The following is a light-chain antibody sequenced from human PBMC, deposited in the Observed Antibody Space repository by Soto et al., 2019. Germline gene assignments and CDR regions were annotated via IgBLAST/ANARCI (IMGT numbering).Light chain of an antibody. CDR2: DNN. V-gene: IGLV1-51*01. J-gene: IGLJ3*02. CDR3: GTWDSSLSAWV. CDR1: SSNIGNDY. Sequence: QSVLTQPPSVSAAPGQQVTISCSRSSSNIGNDYVSWYQQLPGTAPKLLIYDNNKRAAGIPDRFSGSESGTSATLGITGLQTGDEADYYCGTWDSSLSAWVFGGGTKLTVL.